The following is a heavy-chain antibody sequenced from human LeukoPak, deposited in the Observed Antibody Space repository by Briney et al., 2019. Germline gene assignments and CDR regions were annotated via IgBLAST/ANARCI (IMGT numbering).Heavy chain of an antibody. CDR1: GGSISSYY. CDR2: IYYSGST. D-gene: IGHD3-22*01. CDR3: ASLYYYDSSGYWTDAFDI. J-gene: IGHJ3*02. Sequence: SETLSLTCTVSGGSISSYYWSWIRQPPGKGLEWIGYIYYSGSTNYNPSLKSRVTISVDTSKNQFSLKLSSVTAADTAVYYCASLYYYDSSGYWTDAFDIWGQGTMVTVSS. V-gene: IGHV4-59*01.